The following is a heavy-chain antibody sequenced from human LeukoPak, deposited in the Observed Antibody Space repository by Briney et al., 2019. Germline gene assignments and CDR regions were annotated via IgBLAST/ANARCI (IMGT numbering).Heavy chain of an antibody. J-gene: IGHJ4*02. CDR3: ARDQRALGYSYGFDY. D-gene: IGHD5-18*01. CDR1: GFTFSSYG. V-gene: IGHV3-33*01. CDR2: IWYDGSNK. Sequence: GRSLRLSCAASGFTFSSYGMHWVRQAPGKGREWVADIWYDGSNKYYADSVKGRFTISRDNSKNTLYLQMNRLRAEDTAVYYCARDQRALGYSYGFDYWGQGTPVTVSS.